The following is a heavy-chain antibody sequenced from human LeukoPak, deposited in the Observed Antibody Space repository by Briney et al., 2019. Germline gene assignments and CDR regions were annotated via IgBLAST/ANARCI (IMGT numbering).Heavy chain of an antibody. J-gene: IGHJ2*01. CDR3: AKHAAYWYFDL. D-gene: IGHD2-15*01. Sequence: GGSLRLSCAASGFTFSIYAMSWVRQAPGKGLEWVSTISNTGGSTYYADSVKGRFTISRDNSKNTLLLQMNSLRAEDTAVYNCAKHAAYWYFDLWGRGTLVTVSS. CDR2: ISNTGGST. V-gene: IGHV3-23*01. CDR1: GFTFSIYA.